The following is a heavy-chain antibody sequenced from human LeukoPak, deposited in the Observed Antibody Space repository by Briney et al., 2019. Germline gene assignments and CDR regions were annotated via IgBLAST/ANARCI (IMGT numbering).Heavy chain of an antibody. D-gene: IGHD1-7*01. V-gene: IGHV4-4*07. CDR3: ARDDITGTTDY. CDR2: TYTSGST. CDR1: GGSISSYY. Sequence: SETLSLTCTVSGGSISSYYWSWIRQPAGKGLEWIGRTYTSGSTNYNPPLKSRVTMSVDTSKNQFSLKLSSVTAADTAVYYCARDDITGTTDYWGQGTLVTVSS. J-gene: IGHJ4*02.